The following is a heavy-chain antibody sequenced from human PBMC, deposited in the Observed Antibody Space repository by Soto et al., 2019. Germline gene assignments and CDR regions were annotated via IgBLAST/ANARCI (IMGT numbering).Heavy chain of an antibody. J-gene: IGHJ4*02. Sequence: PGGSLRLSCVASGFNFKKFAMRWVRQVPGEGLEWVSGISCCGGSTSYADSVKGRFSIARDDSTNTLSLQMNNLRVEDTAQYYCAKADGEQWLLPHLDKWGQGTLVTVSS. CDR1: GFNFKKFA. CDR2: ISCCGGST. D-gene: IGHD6-19*01. CDR3: AKADGEQWLLPHLDK. V-gene: IGHV3-23*01.